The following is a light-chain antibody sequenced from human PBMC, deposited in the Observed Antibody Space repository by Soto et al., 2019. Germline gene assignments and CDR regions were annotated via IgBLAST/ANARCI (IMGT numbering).Light chain of an antibody. V-gene: IGLV2-8*01. J-gene: IGLJ1*01. CDR2: EVS. CDR1: SSDVGGYKF. Sequence: QSALPQPPSASGSPGQSVTISCTGTSSDVGGYKFVSWYQQHPGKAPKLIIYEVSQRPSGVPDRFSASKSGDTASLTISGLQAEDEAYYFCFSFTTSHTHIFGTGTKVTVL. CDR3: FSFTTSHTHI.